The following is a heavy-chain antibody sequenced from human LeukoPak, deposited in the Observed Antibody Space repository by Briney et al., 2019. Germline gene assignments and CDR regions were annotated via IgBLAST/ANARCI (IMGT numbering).Heavy chain of an antibody. CDR1: GFTFSNYW. CDR2: INRDGSTT. CDR3: ARDKKSGESSEIDY. D-gene: IGHD3-10*01. Sequence: PWGSLRLSCAASGFTFSNYWVHWDRQAPGKGLVWVSRINRDGSTTKYADSVKGRFTVSRDNAKNTLNLQMNSLRAEDTAVYYCARDKKSGESSEIDYWGQGTLVTVSS. V-gene: IGHV3-74*03. J-gene: IGHJ4*02.